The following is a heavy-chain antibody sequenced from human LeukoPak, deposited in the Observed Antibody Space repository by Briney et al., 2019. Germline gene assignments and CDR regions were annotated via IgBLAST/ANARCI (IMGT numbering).Heavy chain of an antibody. J-gene: IGHJ4*02. CDR2: IHHSGST. V-gene: IGHV4-39*01. CDR1: SGSLCSASYY. CDR3: ARFGAHPTGQTPYYLDY. D-gene: IGHD4-11*01. Sequence: SETLSLTCTVSSGSLCSASYYWGWIRPPPGKGLEWIGTIHHSGSTSYNPSLKSRVTISVDTSKNQFSLKLSSVTAADKAVYYCARFGAHPTGQTPYYLDYWGQGTLVTVSS.